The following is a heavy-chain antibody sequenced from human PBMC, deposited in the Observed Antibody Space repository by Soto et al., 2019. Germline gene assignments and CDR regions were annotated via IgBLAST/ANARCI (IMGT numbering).Heavy chain of an antibody. V-gene: IGHV4-59*01. J-gene: IGHJ5*02. CDR2: IHYSGST. CDR1: CGSLSDYY. Sequence: SETLSLTCTVSCGSLSDYYWTWIRQPPGKGLEWIGYIHYSGSTNYNPSLKSRVTISVDTSKNQFSLKLRSVTAADTAMYHCARGGIAARKGRWFDPWGQGAPVTVSS. D-gene: IGHD6-6*01. CDR3: ARGGIAARKGRWFDP.